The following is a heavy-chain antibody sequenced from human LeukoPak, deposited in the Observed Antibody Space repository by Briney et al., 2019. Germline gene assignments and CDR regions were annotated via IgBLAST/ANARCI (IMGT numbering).Heavy chain of an antibody. CDR2: ISYDGGKT. D-gene: IGHD3-3*01. CDR1: GFILSGYA. Sequence: GRSLRLSCAASGFILSGYAMHWVRQAPGKGLEWVAVISYDGGKTYYADSVKGRFTISRDNSKSTLYLQMNSLRSEDTAVYYCARGFNDFWSGSQLEYWGQGTLVTVSS. V-gene: IGHV3-30-3*01. J-gene: IGHJ4*02. CDR3: ARGFNDFWSGSQLEY.